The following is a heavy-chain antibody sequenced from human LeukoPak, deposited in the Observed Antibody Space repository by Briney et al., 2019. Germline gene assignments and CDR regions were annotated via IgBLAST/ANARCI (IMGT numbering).Heavy chain of an antibody. CDR3: ARGLDKTYYYDSSGYYYGY. V-gene: IGHV4-34*01. J-gene: IGHJ4*02. CDR2: INHSGSA. Sequence: KPSETLSLTCAVYGGSFSGYYWSWIRQPPGKGLEWIGEINHSGSANYNPSLKSRVTISVDTSKNQSSLKLSSVTAADTAVYYCARGLDKTYYYDSSGYYYGYWGQGTLVTVSS. D-gene: IGHD3-22*01. CDR1: GGSFSGYY.